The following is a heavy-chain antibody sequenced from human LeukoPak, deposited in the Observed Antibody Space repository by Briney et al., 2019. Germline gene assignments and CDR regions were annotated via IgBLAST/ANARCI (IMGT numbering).Heavy chain of an antibody. CDR1: GGSMSSSSHY. D-gene: IGHD3-16*01. CDR2: LYYSGRT. CDR3: SVALGGRWGLPRYNWFDP. J-gene: IGHJ5*02. V-gene: IGHV4-39*01. Sequence: SETLSLTCSVYGGSMSSSSHYWGWVRQPPGKELQWIGSLYYSGRTFYTPSLESRVTMSIDTSNNQFSLKLSSVTAADTAVYYCSVALGGRWGLPRYNWFDPWGQGTLVTVSS.